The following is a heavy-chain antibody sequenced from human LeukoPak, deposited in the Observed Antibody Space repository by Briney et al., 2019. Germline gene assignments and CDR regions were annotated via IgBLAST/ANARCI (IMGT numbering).Heavy chain of an antibody. V-gene: IGHV3-21*01. Sequence: PGGSLRLSCAASGFTFSSHNVNWVRQAPGKGLEWVSSISCRGNYIFYADSVKGRFTISRDSAKNSLSLQMNSLRAEDTAVYYCAKDQGFDYYDSSGYYLDYWGQGTLVTVSS. D-gene: IGHD3-22*01. CDR2: ISCRGNYI. CDR3: AKDQGFDYYDSSGYYLDY. J-gene: IGHJ4*02. CDR1: GFTFSSHN.